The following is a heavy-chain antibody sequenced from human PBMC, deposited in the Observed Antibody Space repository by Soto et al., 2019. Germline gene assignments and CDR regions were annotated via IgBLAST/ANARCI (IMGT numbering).Heavy chain of an antibody. D-gene: IGHD7-27*01. J-gene: IGHJ3*02. CDR3: ARQLGSGDAFDI. CDR2: IYYSGST. Sequence: SETLSLTCTVSGGSISSGGYYWSWIRQHPGKGLEWIGYIYYSGSTYYNPSLKSRVTISVDTSKNQFSLKLSSVTAADTAVYYCARQLGSGDAFDIWGQGTMVTVSS. V-gene: IGHV4-31*03. CDR1: GGSISSGGYY.